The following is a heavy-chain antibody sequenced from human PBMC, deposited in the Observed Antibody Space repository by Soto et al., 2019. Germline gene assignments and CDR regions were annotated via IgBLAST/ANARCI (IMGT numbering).Heavy chain of an antibody. CDR1: GGSISSYY. CDR2: IYYSGST. V-gene: IGHV4-59*01. CDR3: ARLHHAFDI. J-gene: IGHJ3*02. Sequence: PSETLSLTCTVSGGSISSYYWSWIRQPPGKGLEWIGYIYYSGSTNYNPSLKSRVTISVDTSKNQFSLKLSSVTAADTAVYYCARLHHAFDIWGQGTMVTVSS.